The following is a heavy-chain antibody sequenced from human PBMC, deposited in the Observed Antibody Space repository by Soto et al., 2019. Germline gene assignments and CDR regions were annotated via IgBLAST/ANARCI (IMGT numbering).Heavy chain of an antibody. CDR1: GFTFSSYG. CDR3: ARDRFQLMVYAPTGY. Sequence: GGSLRLSCAASGFTFSSYGMHWVRQAPGKGLEWVAVIWYDGSNKYYADSVKGRFTISRDNSKNTLYLQMNSLRAEDTAVYYCARDRFQLMVYAPTGYWGQGTLVTVSS. CDR2: IWYDGSNK. D-gene: IGHD2-8*01. V-gene: IGHV3-33*01. J-gene: IGHJ4*02.